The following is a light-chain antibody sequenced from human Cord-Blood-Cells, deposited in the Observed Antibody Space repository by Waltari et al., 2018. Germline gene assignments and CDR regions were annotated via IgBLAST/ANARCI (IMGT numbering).Light chain of an antibody. J-gene: IGLJ2*01. Sequence: QSALTHPRSVSGSPGQSVTISCTGTSSDVGGYNDVSWYPQHPGKDPKLMIYHVSKRPSGVPDRFSGSKSGNAASLTSSGLQAEDEADYYCCSYAGSYTVVFGGGTKLTVL. CDR1: SSDVGGYND. CDR3: CSYAGSYTVV. V-gene: IGLV2-11*01. CDR2: HVS.